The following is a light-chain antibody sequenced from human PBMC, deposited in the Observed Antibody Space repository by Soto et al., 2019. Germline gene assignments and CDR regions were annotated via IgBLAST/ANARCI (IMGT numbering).Light chain of an antibody. CDR2: EVS. V-gene: IGLV2-23*02. CDR1: TTDVGSYNL. J-gene: IGLJ1*01. CDR3: CSWAGSNTFFF. Sequence: QSALTQPASVSGSPGQSITISCTGTTTDVGSYNLVSWYQQHPGRAPKLMIYEVSRRPSGVSNRFSGSKSGNTASLTISGLQAEDEADYYCCSWAGSNTFFFFGTGTRPPS.